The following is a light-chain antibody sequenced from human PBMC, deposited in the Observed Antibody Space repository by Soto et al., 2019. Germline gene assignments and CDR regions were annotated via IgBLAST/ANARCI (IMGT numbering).Light chain of an antibody. V-gene: IGKV1-17*03. CDR3: LQHTSYPYT. Sequence: DIQMTQSPSAMSASVGDRVTITCRARQDISNDLAWFQQKPGKVPKRLIYGASSLQSGVPSRFSGIGSGTEFTLTISSLQPEDFATYYCLQHTSYPYTFGQGTELEIK. CDR2: GAS. CDR1: QDISND. J-gene: IGKJ2*01.